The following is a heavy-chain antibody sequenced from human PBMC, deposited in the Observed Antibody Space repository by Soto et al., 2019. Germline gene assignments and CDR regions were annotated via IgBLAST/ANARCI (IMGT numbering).Heavy chain of an antibody. D-gene: IGHD1-26*01. CDR3: ARVRASRGPRASDS. V-gene: IGHV4-34*01. CDR1: GGSFSGYY. CDR2: INPSGGT. Sequence: QVHLQQWGAGLLKPSETLSLTCGVYGGSFSGYYWSWIRQPPGKGLEWIGEINPSGGTNYNPSLKSRVTISVDTSKNQFSLKVTSVTAADTAGYYCARVRASRGPRASDSWGQGTLVTVSS. J-gene: IGHJ4*02.